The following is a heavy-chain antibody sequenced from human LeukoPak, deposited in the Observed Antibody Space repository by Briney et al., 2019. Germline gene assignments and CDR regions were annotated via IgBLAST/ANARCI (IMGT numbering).Heavy chain of an antibody. CDR3: ARPYGYFDWLLPHPNWYFDL. J-gene: IGHJ2*01. D-gene: IGHD3-9*01. Sequence: LTGGSLRLSCAASGFTFSSYEMNWVRQAPGKGLEWVSYISSSGSTIYYADSVKGRFTISRDNAKNSLYLQMNSLRAEDTAVYYCARPYGYFDWLLPHPNWYFDLWGRGTLVTVSS. V-gene: IGHV3-48*03. CDR1: GFTFSSYE. CDR2: ISSSGSTI.